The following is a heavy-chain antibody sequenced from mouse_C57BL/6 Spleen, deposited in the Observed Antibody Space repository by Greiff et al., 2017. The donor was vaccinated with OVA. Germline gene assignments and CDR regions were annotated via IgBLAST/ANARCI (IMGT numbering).Heavy chain of an antibody. Sequence: EVKLVESGGGLVKPGGSLKLSCAASGFPFSDYGMHWVRQAPEKGLEWVAYISSGSSTIYYADTVKGRFPISRDNAKNTLFLQMTSLRSEDTAMYYCAREGNGYAMDYWGQGTSVTVSS. J-gene: IGHJ4*01. V-gene: IGHV5-17*01. D-gene: IGHD2-1*01. CDR2: ISSGSSTI. CDR3: AREGNGYAMDY. CDR1: GFPFSDYG.